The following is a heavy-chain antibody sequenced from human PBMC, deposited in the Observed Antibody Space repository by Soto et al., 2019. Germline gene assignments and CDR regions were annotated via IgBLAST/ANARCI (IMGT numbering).Heavy chain of an antibody. CDR3: ARSALWDYYDSSGYDY. Sequence: PSETLSLTCTVSGGSISSGGYYWSWIRQHPGKGLEWIGYIYYSGSTYYNPSLKSRVTISVDTSKNQFSLKLSSVTAADTAVYYCARSALWDYYDSSGYDYWGQGTLVTVSS. V-gene: IGHV4-31*03. CDR2: IYYSGST. D-gene: IGHD3-22*01. J-gene: IGHJ4*02. CDR1: GGSISSGGYY.